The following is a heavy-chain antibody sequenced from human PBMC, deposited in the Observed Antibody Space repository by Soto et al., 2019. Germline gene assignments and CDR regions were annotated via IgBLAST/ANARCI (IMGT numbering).Heavy chain of an antibody. D-gene: IGHD3-10*01. CDR3: ARKHSGSYYDFDY. Sequence: SETLSLTCTVSGGSISSYYWSWIRQPPGKGLEWIGYIYYSGSTNYNPSLKSRVTISVDTSKNQFSLKLSSVTAADTAVYYCARKHSGSYYDFDYWGQGTLVTVSS. V-gene: IGHV4-59*01. CDR2: IYYSGST. J-gene: IGHJ4*02. CDR1: GGSISSYY.